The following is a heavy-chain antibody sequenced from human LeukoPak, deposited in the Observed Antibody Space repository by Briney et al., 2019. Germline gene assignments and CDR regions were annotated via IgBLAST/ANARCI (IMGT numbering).Heavy chain of an antibody. CDR2: INHSGST. CDR3: ARRQYSSSWSRGRTTRQLDY. CDR1: GGSFSGYY. D-gene: IGHD6-13*01. Sequence: SETLSLTCAVYGGSFSGYYWSWIRQPPGKGLEWIGEINHSGSTNYNPSLKSRVTISVDTSKNQFSLKLSSVTAADTAVYYCARRQYSSSWSRGRTTRQLDYWGQGTLVTASS. V-gene: IGHV4-34*01. J-gene: IGHJ4*02.